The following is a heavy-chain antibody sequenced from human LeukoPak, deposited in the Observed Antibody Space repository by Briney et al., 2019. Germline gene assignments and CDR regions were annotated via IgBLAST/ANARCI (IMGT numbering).Heavy chain of an antibody. CDR3: ARDKGYCSSTSCYTPLYYYYYIDV. CDR1: GGTFSSYA. D-gene: IGHD2-2*02. CDR2: IIPIFGTA. V-gene: IGHV1-69*13. Sequence: EASVKVSCKASGGTFSSYAISWVRQAPGQGLEWMGGIIPIFGTANYAQKFQGRVTITADESTSTAYMELSSLRSEDTAVYYCARDKGYCSSTSCYTPLYYYYYIDVWGKGTTVTVSS. J-gene: IGHJ6*03.